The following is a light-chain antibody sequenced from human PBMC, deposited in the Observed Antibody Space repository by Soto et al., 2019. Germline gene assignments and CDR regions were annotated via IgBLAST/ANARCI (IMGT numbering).Light chain of an antibody. CDR3: QQYNSDPTCT. CDR2: QAA. CDR1: QSIRTW. V-gene: IGKV1-5*03. J-gene: IGKJ1*01. Sequence: DIQLTQSPSTLSASVGDRVTLSCRASQSIRTWLAWYQQKSGQAPKLLIYQAASVESGVPSRFSGSGSGTEFTLTISSLQPDDFATYYCQQYNSDPTCTFGRGTTVEIK.